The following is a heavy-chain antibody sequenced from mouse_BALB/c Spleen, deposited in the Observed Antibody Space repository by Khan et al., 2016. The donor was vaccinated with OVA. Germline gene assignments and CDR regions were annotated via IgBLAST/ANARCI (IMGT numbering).Heavy chain of an antibody. CDR2: IYPGDGRT. V-gene: IGHV1S56*01. CDR3: AISYYGSFWYFDV. Sequence: QVQLQQPGLELVNPGASVKMSCKASGDTFISYYIHWVKQRPGQGLEWIGWIYPGDGRTKYNEKFKGKTTLTADKSSSTVYMLLSSLTSEDSAIYFCAISYYGSFWYFDVWGAGTTVTVSS. D-gene: IGHD1-1*01. J-gene: IGHJ1*01. CDR1: GDTFISYY.